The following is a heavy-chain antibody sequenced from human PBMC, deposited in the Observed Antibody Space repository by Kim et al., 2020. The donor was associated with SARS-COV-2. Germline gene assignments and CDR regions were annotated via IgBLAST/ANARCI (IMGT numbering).Heavy chain of an antibody. V-gene: IGHV1-69*13. D-gene: IGHD6-19*01. Sequence: SVKVSCKASGGTFSSYAISWVRQAPGQGLEWMGGIIPIFGTANYAQKFQGRVTITADESTSTAYMELSSLRSEDTAVYYCARERSRGVAGNNWFDPWGQGTLVTVSS. CDR1: GGTFSSYA. CDR2: IIPIFGTA. CDR3: ARERSRGVAGNNWFDP. J-gene: IGHJ5*02.